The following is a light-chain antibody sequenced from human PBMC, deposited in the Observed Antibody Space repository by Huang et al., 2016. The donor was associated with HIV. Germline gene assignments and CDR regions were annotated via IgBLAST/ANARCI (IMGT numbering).Light chain of an antibody. Sequence: DIVMTQSPLSLPVTPGEPASISCRSSQTLLHTKGYNYLDWYLQKPGQSPQLLIYLGSNLTPGVPYRFSGSGSGTDFTLKISRVEAEDVGVYYCMQALQTPRTFGQGTKVEIK. CDR2: LGS. CDR3: MQALQTPRT. CDR1: QTLLHTKGYNY. V-gene: IGKV2-28*01. J-gene: IGKJ1*01.